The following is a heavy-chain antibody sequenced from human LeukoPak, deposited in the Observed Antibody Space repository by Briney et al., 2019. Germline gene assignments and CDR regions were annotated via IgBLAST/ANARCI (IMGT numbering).Heavy chain of an antibody. J-gene: IGHJ4*02. CDR2: IYTSGRT. V-gene: IGHV4-61*02. CDR1: GGSISSGSYY. CDR3: ARGPSGYHNT. Sequence: SETLSLTCTVSGGSISSGSYYWSWIRQPAGKGLEWIGRIYTSGRTSYNPSLKSRVTISVDTSKNQFSLKLSSVTAADTAVYYCARGPSGYHNTGGQGTLVTVSS. D-gene: IGHD5-12*01.